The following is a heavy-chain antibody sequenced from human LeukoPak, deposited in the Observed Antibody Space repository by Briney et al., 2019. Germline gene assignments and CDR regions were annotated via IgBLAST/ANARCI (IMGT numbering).Heavy chain of an antibody. CDR1: EFTFSSYG. CDR2: IWYDGSNK. V-gene: IGHV3-33*01. D-gene: IGHD3-10*01. Sequence: GGSLRLSCAASEFTFSSYGMHWVRQAPGKGLEWVAVIWYDGSNKYYADSVKGRFTISRDNSKNTLYLQMNSLRAEDTAVYYCARDGRITMVRGVIDYRGQGTLVTVSS. CDR3: ARDGRITMVRGVIDY. J-gene: IGHJ4*02.